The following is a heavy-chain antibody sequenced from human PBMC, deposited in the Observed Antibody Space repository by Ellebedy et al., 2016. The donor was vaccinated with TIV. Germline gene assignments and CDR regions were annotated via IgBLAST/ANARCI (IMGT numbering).Heavy chain of an antibody. CDR2: VSGSGGST. Sequence: GESLKISXAASGFTFSSYAMSWVRQPPGKGLEWVSGVSGSGGSTYYADSVKGRFTISRDNSKNTLYLQMNSLRAEDTAVYYCAKSRFRIGSFDYWGQGILVTVSS. V-gene: IGHV3-23*01. D-gene: IGHD3-10*01. J-gene: IGHJ4*02. CDR1: GFTFSSYA. CDR3: AKSRFRIGSFDY.